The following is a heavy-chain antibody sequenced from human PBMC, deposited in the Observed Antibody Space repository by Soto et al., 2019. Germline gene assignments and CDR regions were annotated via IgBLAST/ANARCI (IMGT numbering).Heavy chain of an antibody. Sequence: EASVKVSCKASGYTFTSYGISWVRQAPGQGLEWMGWISAYNGNTNYAQKFQGRLTMTTDMSTTTAYMELRSLRSDDTAVYYCARDNDVWTGYFFDNWGQGTLVTVSS. V-gene: IGHV1-18*01. CDR2: ISAYNGNT. CDR1: GYTFTSYG. D-gene: IGHD3-3*01. J-gene: IGHJ4*02. CDR3: ARDNDVWTGYFFDN.